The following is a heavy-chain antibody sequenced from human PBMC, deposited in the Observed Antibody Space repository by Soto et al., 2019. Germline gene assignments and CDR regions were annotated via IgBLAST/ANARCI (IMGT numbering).Heavy chain of an antibody. Sequence: SVKVSCKASGGTFSSYAISWVRQAPGQGLEWMGGIIPIFGTANYAQKFQGRVTITADESTSTAYMELSSLRSEDTAVYYCAGEEESPRRDRWELRMNAFDIWGQGTMVTVS. CDR1: GGTFSSYA. CDR2: IIPIFGTA. D-gene: IGHD1-26*01. J-gene: IGHJ3*02. CDR3: AGEEESPRRDRWELRMNAFDI. V-gene: IGHV1-69*13.